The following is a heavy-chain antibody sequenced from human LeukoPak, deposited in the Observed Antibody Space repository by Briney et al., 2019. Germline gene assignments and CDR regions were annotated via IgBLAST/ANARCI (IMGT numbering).Heavy chain of an antibody. Sequence: GGSLRLSCAASGFTFDDYGMSWVRQAPGKGLEWVSGINWNGGSTGYADSVKGRFTISRDNAKNSLYLQMNSLRAEDTALYYCARELGCSGGSCYYYYYYMDVWGKGTTVTVSS. CDR3: ARELGCSGGSCYYYYYYMDV. D-gene: IGHD2-15*01. J-gene: IGHJ6*03. CDR1: GFTFDDYG. V-gene: IGHV3-20*04. CDR2: INWNGGST.